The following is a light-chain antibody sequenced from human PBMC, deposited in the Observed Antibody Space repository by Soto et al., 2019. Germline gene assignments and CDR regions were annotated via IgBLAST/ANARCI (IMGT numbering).Light chain of an antibody. CDR3: QVWDSSTQGV. J-gene: IGLJ1*01. V-gene: IGLV3-9*01. CDR2: RDS. Sequence: SYELTQPLSVSVALGQTARITCGGNNIGSKNVHWYQQKPGQAPVLVIYRDSNRPSGIPERFSASNSGNTATLTISRAQAGDEADYYCQVWDSSTQGVFGTGTKLTVL. CDR1: NIGSKN.